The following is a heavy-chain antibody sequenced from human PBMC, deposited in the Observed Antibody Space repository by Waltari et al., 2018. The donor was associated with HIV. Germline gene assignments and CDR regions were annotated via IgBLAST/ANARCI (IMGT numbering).Heavy chain of an antibody. CDR3: ARGWGGSFPRGEGSSKALDY. D-gene: IGHD1-26*01. CDR1: GGSISSSSYY. J-gene: IGHJ4*02. CDR2: IYYSGST. V-gene: IGHV4-39*01. Sequence: QLQLQESGPGLVKPSETLSLTCTVSGGSISSSSYYWGWIRQPPGKGLEWIGSIYYSGSTYYNPSLKSRVTISVDTSKNQFSLKLSSVTAADTAVYYCARGWGGSFPRGEGSSKALDYWGQGTLVTVSS.